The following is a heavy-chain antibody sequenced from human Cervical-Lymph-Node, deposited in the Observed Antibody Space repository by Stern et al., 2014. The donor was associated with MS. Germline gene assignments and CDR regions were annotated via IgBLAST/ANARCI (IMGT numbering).Heavy chain of an antibody. J-gene: IGHJ4*02. D-gene: IGHD5-12*01. V-gene: IGHV1-8*01. Sequence: QVQLVQSGAEVKKPGASVKGSCKTSGYTFTDYEINWVRQPPGQGLEWMGWIHPNGDSSGSAQRFQGRVTMTRNTSINTAYMELSSLRSEDTAVYYCAREGDIVRTNRFDYWGQGTLVIVSS. CDR2: IHPNGDSS. CDR1: GYTFTDYE. CDR3: AREGDIVRTNRFDY.